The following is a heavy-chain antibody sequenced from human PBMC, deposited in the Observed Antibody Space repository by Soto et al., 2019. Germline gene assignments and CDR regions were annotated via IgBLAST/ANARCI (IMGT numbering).Heavy chain of an antibody. CDR1: GGSISSGDYY. V-gene: IGHV4-30-4*01. Sequence: PSETLSLTCTVSGGSISSGDYYWSWIRQPPGKGLEWIGYIYYSGSTYYNPSLKSRVTISVDTFKNQFSLKLSSVTAADTAVYYCARDYGDYSNWFDPWGQGTLVTVSS. D-gene: IGHD4-17*01. CDR3: ARDYGDYSNWFDP. J-gene: IGHJ5*02. CDR2: IYYSGST.